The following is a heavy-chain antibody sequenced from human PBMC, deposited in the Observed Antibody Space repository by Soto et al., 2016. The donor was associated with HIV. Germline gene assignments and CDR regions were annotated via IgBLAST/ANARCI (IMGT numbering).Heavy chain of an antibody. CDR3: ARDRLGVSGVFTNVRGTT. CDR1: GFTFSNYG. CDR2: IWYDGTNK. D-gene: IGHD3-16*01. V-gene: IGHV3-33*01. Sequence: VQLVESGGGVVQPGRSLRLSCAASGFTFSNYGMHWVRQAPGKGLEWVAFIWYDGTNKHYADSVKGRFTISRDSSKNTVFLQMNSLRAEDTAVYYCARDRLGVSGVFTNVRGTTWGQGVLVTVSS. J-gene: IGHJ4*02.